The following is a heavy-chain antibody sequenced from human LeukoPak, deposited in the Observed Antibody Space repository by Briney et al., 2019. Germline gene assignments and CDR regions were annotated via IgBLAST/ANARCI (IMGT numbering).Heavy chain of an antibody. CDR3: ARKRRELWFDP. Sequence: SETLSLTCAVYGGSFSGYYWSWIRQPPGKGPEWIGEINHSGSTNYNPSLKSRVTISVDTSKNQFSLKLSSVTAADTAVYYCARKRRELWFDPWGQGTLVTVSS. D-gene: IGHD1-7*01. CDR1: GGSFSGYY. CDR2: INHSGST. V-gene: IGHV4-34*01. J-gene: IGHJ5*02.